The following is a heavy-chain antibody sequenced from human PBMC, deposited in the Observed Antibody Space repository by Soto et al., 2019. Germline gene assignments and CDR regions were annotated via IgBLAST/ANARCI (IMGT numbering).Heavy chain of an antibody. CDR2: ISGRTGST. CDR3: GVQYDY. J-gene: IGHJ4*02. D-gene: IGHD1-1*01. CDR1: GFTFSSYA. V-gene: IGHV3-23*01. Sequence: EVQVLESGGGLVQPGGSLRLSCAASGFTFSSYAMSWVRQAPGKGLEWVSAISGRTGSTSYADSVKGRFTISRDNSRNTLYLQMNSLRAEDTAVYYCGVQYDYWGQGTLVTVSA.